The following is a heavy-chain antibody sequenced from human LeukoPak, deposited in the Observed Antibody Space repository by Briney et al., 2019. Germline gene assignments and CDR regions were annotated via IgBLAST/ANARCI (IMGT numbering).Heavy chain of an antibody. CDR3: ARDIGQQLVPGWFDP. D-gene: IGHD6-13*01. J-gene: IGHJ5*02. CDR1: GYTFTSYY. Sequence: ASVKVSCKASGYTFTSYYMHWVRQAPGQGLEWMGIINPSGGSTSYAQKFQGRVTMTRDTSTSTVYMELSSLRSEDTAVYYCARDIGQQLVPGWFDPWGQGTLVTVSS. V-gene: IGHV1-46*01. CDR2: INPSGGST.